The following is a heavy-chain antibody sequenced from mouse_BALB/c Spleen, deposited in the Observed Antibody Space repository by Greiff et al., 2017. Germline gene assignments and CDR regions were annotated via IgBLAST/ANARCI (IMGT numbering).Heavy chain of an antibody. CDR3: VRAGGSSPAWFAY. D-gene: IGHD1-1*01. Sequence: QVQLQQSGPGLVAPSQSLSITCTVSGFSLTSYDISWIRQPPGKGLEWLGVIWTGGGTNYNSAFMSRLSISKDNSKSQVFLKMNSLQTDDTAIYYCVRAGGSSPAWFAYWGQGTLVTVSA. CDR2: IWTGGGT. CDR1: GFSLTSYD. V-gene: IGHV2-9-2*01. J-gene: IGHJ3*01.